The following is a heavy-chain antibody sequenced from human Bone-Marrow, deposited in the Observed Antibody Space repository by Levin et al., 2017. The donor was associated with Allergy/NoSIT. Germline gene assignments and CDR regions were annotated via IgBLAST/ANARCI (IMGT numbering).Heavy chain of an antibody. CDR2: INPNSGGT. J-gene: IGHJ4*02. CDR1: GYTFTGYY. Sequence: ASVKVSCKASGYTFTGYYMHWVRQAPGQGLEWMGRINPNSGGTNYAQKFQGRVTMTRDTSISTAYMELSRLRSDDTAVYYCAREVRTGTYYFDYWGQGTLVTVSS. V-gene: IGHV1-2*06. D-gene: IGHD1-1*01. CDR3: AREVRTGTYYFDY.